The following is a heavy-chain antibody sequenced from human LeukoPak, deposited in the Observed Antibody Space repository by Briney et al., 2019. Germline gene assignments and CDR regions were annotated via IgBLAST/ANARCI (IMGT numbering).Heavy chain of an antibody. V-gene: IGHV4-59*01. Sequence: SETLSLTCTVSGGSISSYYWSWIRQPPGKGLEWIGYIYYSGSTNYNPSLKSRVTISVDTSKNQFSLKLSSVTAADTAVYYCARGYCSSTSCYYGFTDYYGMDVWGQGTTVTVSS. CDR2: IYYSGST. CDR1: GGSISSYY. D-gene: IGHD2-2*01. CDR3: ARGYCSSTSCYYGFTDYYGMDV. J-gene: IGHJ6*02.